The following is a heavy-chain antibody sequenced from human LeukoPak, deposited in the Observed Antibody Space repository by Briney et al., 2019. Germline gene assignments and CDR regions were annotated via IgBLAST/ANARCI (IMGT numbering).Heavy chain of an antibody. V-gene: IGHV3-23*01. J-gene: IGHJ6*04. D-gene: IGHD3-10*01. Sequence: PGGSLRLSRAASGFTFSSYAMSWVRQAPGKGLEWVSAISGSGGSTYYADSVKGRFTISRDNSKNTLYLQMNSLRAEDTAVYYCAKDPGALDMVRGVSYYYYGMDVWGKGTTVTVSS. CDR3: AKDPGALDMVRGVSYYYYGMDV. CDR1: GFTFSSYA. CDR2: ISGSGGST.